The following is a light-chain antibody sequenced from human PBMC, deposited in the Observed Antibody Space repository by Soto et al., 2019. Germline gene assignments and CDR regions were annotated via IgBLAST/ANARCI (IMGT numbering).Light chain of an antibody. CDR2: GAS. CDR3: QQRSSWPIT. Sequence: TQSPASLSFSPGDRATLSCRASQSVDSYLVWYQQKPGQAPRLLIFGASNRATGIPARFSGSGSGTDFTLTINSLEPEDFAVYYCQQRSSWPITFGQGTRLEIK. V-gene: IGKV3-11*01. CDR1: QSVDSY. J-gene: IGKJ5*01.